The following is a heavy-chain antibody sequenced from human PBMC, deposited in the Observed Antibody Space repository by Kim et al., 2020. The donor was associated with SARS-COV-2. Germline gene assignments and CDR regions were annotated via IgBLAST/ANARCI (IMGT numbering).Heavy chain of an antibody. CDR1: GFTFSSYA. CDR3: ARHSSSWYSDY. V-gene: IGHV3-30*04. D-gene: IGHD6-13*01. CDR2: ISYDGSNK. Sequence: GGSLRLSYAASGFTFSSYAMHWVRQAPGKGLEWVAVISYDGSNKYYADSVKGRFTISRDNSKNTLYLQMNSLRAEDTAVYYCARHSSSWYSDYWGQGTLV. J-gene: IGHJ4*02.